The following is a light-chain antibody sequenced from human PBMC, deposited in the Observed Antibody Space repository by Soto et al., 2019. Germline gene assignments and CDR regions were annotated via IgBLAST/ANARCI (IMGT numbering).Light chain of an antibody. CDR3: QQFHTSWT. CDR2: DAS. CDR1: QAIDIW. Sequence: DIGMTQSPSTLSASVGDTVTITCRASQAIDIWLAWYQHKSGKAPDLLIYDASTLQTGVPSRFSGGGSGRDFSLTISGLQPDDFATYFCQQFHTSWTFGQGTRV. V-gene: IGKV1-5*01. J-gene: IGKJ1*01.